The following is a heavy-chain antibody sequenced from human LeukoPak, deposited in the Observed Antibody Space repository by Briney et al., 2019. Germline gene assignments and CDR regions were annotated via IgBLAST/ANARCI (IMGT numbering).Heavy chain of an antibody. CDR1: GYTFTGYY. J-gene: IGHJ4*02. CDR2: INPNSGGT. D-gene: IGHD2-15*01. V-gene: IGHV1-2*02. Sequence: ASVKVSCTASGYTFTGYYMHWVRQAPGQGLKWMGWINPNSGGTNYAQKFQGRVTMTRDTSISTAYMELSRLRSDDTAVYYCARYCSGGSCVDYWGQGTLVTVSS. CDR3: ARYCSGGSCVDY.